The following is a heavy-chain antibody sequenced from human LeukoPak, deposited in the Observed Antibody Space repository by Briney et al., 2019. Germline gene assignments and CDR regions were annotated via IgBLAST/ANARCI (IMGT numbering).Heavy chain of an antibody. CDR2: ISAYNGNT. CDR3: ARDVDYYGSGSYLY. Sequence: ASVKVSCKASGGTFSSYAISWVRQAPGQGLEWMGWISAYNGNTNYAQKLQGRVTMTTDTSTSTAYMELRSLRSDDTAVYYCARDVDYYGSGSYLYWGQGTLVTVSS. D-gene: IGHD3-10*01. J-gene: IGHJ4*02. CDR1: GGTFSSYA. V-gene: IGHV1-18*01.